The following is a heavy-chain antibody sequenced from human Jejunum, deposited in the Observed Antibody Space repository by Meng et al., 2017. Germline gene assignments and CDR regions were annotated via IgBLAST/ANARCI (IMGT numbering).Heavy chain of an antibody. J-gene: IGHJ4*02. CDR3: ARDDSSWYGARDY. D-gene: IGHD6-19*01. CDR2: ISSTSNHI. Sequence: GGSLRLSCEASGFTFSSYSMNWVRQAPGKGLEWVSSISSTSNHIYYADSVKGRFTISRDNAKNSLYLQMNSLTVEDTAVYYCARDDSSWYGARDYWGQGTLVTVSS. V-gene: IGHV3-21*01. CDR1: GFTFSSYS.